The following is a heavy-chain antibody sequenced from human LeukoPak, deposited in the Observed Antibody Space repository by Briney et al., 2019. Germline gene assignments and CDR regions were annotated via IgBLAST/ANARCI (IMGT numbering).Heavy chain of an antibody. D-gene: IGHD3-10*02. J-gene: IGHJ6*04. CDR3: ARIVFGELLSGRYYYYGMDV. V-gene: IGHV4-34*01. CDR2: INHSGST. Sequence: PSETLSLTCAVYGGSFSGYYWSWIRQPPGKGLEWIGEINHSGSTNYNPSLKSRVTISVDTSKNQFSLKLSSVTAADTAVYYCARIVFGELLSGRYYYYGMDVWGKGTTVTVSS. CDR1: GGSFSGYY.